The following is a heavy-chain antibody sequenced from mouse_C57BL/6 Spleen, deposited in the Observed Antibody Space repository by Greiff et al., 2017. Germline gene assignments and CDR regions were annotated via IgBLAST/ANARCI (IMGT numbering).Heavy chain of an antibody. CDR2: INPNNGGT. V-gene: IGHV1-26*01. CDR1: GYTFTDYY. D-gene: IGHD1-1*01. Sequence: EVQLQQSGPELVKPGASVKISCKASGYTFTDYYMNWVKQSHGKSLEWIGDINPNNGGTSYNQKFKGKATLTVDKSSSTAYMELRSLTSEDSAVYYCAPFYYYGSTEAYWGQGTLVTVSA. J-gene: IGHJ3*01. CDR3: APFYYYGSTEAY.